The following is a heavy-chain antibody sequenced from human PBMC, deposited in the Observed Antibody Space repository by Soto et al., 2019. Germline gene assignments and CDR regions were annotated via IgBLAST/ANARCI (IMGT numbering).Heavy chain of an antibody. J-gene: IGHJ4*02. Sequence: GGSLRLSCEASGFTFGSHAMTWVRQAPGKGLEWVSGVSASGTTYYADSVNGRFTVSRDNSKNTLYLQMSRLRAEDTAIYYCAKDRDYFASWGQGTRVTVSS. CDR1: GFTFGSHA. CDR2: VSASGTT. V-gene: IGHV3-23*01. CDR3: AKDRDYFAS.